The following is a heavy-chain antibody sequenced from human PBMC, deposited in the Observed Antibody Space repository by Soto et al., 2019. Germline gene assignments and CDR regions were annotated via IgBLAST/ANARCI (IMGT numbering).Heavy chain of an antibody. CDR1: GFTVNNNY. CDR2: INPDGNT. D-gene: IGHD2-2*01. V-gene: IGHV3-53*01. J-gene: IGHJ4*02. Sequence: EVQLVESGGGLIQPGGSLRLSCAASGFTVNNNYMSWIRQAPGKGLEWVSIINPDGNTDYADSVKGRFTISRDDSKNTVFLLLNSLRTDDTAGYYCAGQTDDGYCTRTNCPFDSWGQGTLVTVSS. CDR3: AGQTDDGYCTRTNCPFDS.